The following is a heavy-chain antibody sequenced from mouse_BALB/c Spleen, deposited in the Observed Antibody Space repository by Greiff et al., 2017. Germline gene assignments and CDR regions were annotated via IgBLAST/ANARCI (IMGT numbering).Heavy chain of an antibody. J-gene: IGHJ4*01. CDR3: KVQLGLSYALDY. D-gene: IGHD3-1*01. CDR2: IDPENGDT. CDR1: GFNIKDYY. V-gene: IGHV14-4*02. Sequence: VQLQQSGAELVRSGASVKLSCTASGFNIKDYYMHWVKQRPEQGLEWIGWIDPENGDTEYAPKFQGKATMTADTSSNTAYLQLSSLTSADTAVYYCKVQLGLSYALDYWGQGTSVTGSS.